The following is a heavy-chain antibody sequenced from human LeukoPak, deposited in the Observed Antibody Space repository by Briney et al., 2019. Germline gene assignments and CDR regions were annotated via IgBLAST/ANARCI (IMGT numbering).Heavy chain of an antibody. Sequence: SVKVSCKASGGTFSSYAISWVRQAPGQGLEWMGGIIPIFGTANYAQKFQGRVTITADKSTSTAYMELSSLRSEDTAVYYCAGENTTRGGDYGMDVWGKGTTVTVSS. V-gene: IGHV1-69*06. CDR3: AGENTTRGGDYGMDV. CDR2: IIPIFGTA. J-gene: IGHJ6*04. D-gene: IGHD3-16*01. CDR1: GGTFSSYA.